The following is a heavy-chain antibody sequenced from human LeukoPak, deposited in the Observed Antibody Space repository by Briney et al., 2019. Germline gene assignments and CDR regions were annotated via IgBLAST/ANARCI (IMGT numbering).Heavy chain of an antibody. CDR3: ARGVGYSSSWYRYYYYYMDV. Sequence: ASVKVSCKASGYTFTSYGIRWVRQAPGQGLEWMGWISAYNGNTNYAQKLQGRVTMTTDTSTSTAYMELRSLRSDDTAVYYCARGVGYSSSWYRYYYYYMDVWGKGTTVTVSS. CDR2: ISAYNGNT. V-gene: IGHV1-18*01. CDR1: GYTFTSYG. J-gene: IGHJ6*03. D-gene: IGHD6-13*01.